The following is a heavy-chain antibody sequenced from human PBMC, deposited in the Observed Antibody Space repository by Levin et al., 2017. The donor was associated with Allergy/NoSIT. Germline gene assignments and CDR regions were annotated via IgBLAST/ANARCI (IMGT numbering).Heavy chain of an antibody. J-gene: IGHJ6*03. Sequence: GSLRLSCAVYGGSFSGYYWSWIRQPPGKGLEWIGEINHSGSTNYNPSLKSRVTISVDTSKNQFSLKLSSVTAADTAVYYCARTGGVLRYFDWLYPMDVWGKGTTVTVSS. V-gene: IGHV4-34*01. D-gene: IGHD3-9*01. CDR1: GGSFSGYY. CDR2: INHSGST. CDR3: ARTGGVLRYFDWLYPMDV.